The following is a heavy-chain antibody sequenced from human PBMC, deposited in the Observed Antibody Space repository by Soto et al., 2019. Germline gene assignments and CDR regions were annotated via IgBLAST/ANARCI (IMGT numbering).Heavy chain of an antibody. Sequence: EVQLLESGGGLVQPGGSLRVSCEASGFTFSSYDMNWVRQAPGKGLEWVSGISGSGGSTHYADSVKGRFTISRDNSRNTRYLHMNSLRVDDTAVYYCAKGAGSDSGRYWGQGTLVTVSS. V-gene: IGHV3-23*01. CDR3: AKGAGSDSGRY. CDR1: GFTFSSYD. D-gene: IGHD3-10*01. CDR2: ISGSGGST. J-gene: IGHJ4*02.